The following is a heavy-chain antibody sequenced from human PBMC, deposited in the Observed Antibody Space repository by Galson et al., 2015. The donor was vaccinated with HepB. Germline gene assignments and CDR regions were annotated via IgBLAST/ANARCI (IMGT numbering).Heavy chain of an antibody. D-gene: IGHD5-24*01. CDR1: GGTFNKDG. J-gene: IGHJ4*02. V-gene: IGHV1-69*13. Sequence: SVKVSCKASGGTFNKDGISWVRQAPGEGLEWMGGIIPFYAIVNYAQELQGRVTVTADESTSTAYMELSSLRSEDTAVYYCARDKSGNGYNWMLRDWGQGTLVTVSS. CDR2: IIPFYAIV. CDR3: ARDKSGNGYNWMLRD.